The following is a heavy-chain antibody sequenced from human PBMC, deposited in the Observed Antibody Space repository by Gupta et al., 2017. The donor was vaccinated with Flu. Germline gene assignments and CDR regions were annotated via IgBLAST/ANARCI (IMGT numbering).Heavy chain of an antibody. CDR3: AKAPLRLGELSLYRLWLGAFDI. CDR2: ISWNSGSI. V-gene: IGHV3-9*01. D-gene: IGHD3-16*02. J-gene: IGHJ3*02. CDR1: GFTFDDYA. Sequence: EVQLVESGGGLVQPGRSLRLSCAASGFTFDDYAMHWVRQAPGKGLEWVSGISWNSGSIGYADSVKGRFTISRDNAKNSLYLQMNSLRAEDTALYYCAKAPLRLGELSLYRLWLGAFDIWGQGTMVTVSS.